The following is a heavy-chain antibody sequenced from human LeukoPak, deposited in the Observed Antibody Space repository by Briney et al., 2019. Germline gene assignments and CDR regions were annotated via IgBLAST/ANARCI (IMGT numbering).Heavy chain of an antibody. Sequence: QPGGSLRLSCAASGFTFSSYAMSWVRQAPGKGLEWVSAISGSGGSTYYADSVKGRFTISRDNSKNTLYLQMNSLRAEDTAVYYCARYAEFGVQYYDILTGYYNWGVPYGMDVWGQGTTVTVSS. V-gene: IGHV3-23*01. D-gene: IGHD3-9*01. CDR3: ARYAEFGVQYYDILTGYYNWGVPYGMDV. J-gene: IGHJ6*02. CDR2: ISGSGGST. CDR1: GFTFSSYA.